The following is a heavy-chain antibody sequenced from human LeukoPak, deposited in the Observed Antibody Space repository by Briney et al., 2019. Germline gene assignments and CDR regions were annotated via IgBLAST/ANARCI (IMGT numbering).Heavy chain of an antibody. Sequence: SETLSLTCTVSGGSISSYYWSWIRQPPGKGLEWIGYIYYSGSTNYNPSLKSRVTISVDTSKNQFSRKLNSVTAADTAVYYCARGRVWFDYWGQGTLVTVSS. V-gene: IGHV4-59*01. CDR2: IYYSGST. D-gene: IGHD3-16*01. CDR1: GGSISSYY. J-gene: IGHJ4*02. CDR3: ARGRVWFDY.